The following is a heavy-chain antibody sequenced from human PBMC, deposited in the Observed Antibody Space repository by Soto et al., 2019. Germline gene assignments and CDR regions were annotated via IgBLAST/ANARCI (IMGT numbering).Heavy chain of an antibody. J-gene: IGHJ4*02. CDR2: IYYSGRT. V-gene: IGHV4-39*01. CDR3: ARQRTTVVTQAYFDH. CDR1: GESIISSSYY. D-gene: IGHD2-21*02. Sequence: SETLSLTCIVSGESIISSSYYWGWIRQPPGKGLEWIGSIYYSGRTYYNPSFKSRVTISIGTSKNQFSLKLSSVTATDTAVYYCARQRTTVVTQAYFDHWGQGALVTVSS.